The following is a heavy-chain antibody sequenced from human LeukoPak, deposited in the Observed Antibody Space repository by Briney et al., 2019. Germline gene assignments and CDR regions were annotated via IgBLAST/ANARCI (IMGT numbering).Heavy chain of an antibody. J-gene: IGHJ4*02. CDR2: ISGNGAHP. D-gene: IGHD3-22*01. CDR1: GFTFSDYY. Sequence: SGGSLRLSCAASGFTFSDYYMSWVRQAPGKGLEWVSSISGNGAHPYYADSVKGRFTISRDFSRNAVYLQMSSLRVEDTAEYYCAKAVDGRGYYFERGADFWGQGTMVTVSS. V-gene: IGHV3-23*01. CDR3: AKAVDGRGYYFERGADF.